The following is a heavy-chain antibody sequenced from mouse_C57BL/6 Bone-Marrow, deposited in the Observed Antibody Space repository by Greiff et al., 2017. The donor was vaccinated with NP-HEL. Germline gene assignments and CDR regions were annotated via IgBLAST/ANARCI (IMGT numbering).Heavy chain of an antibody. J-gene: IGHJ3*01. V-gene: IGHV1-54*01. CDR3: ASRGDGYPFAY. D-gene: IGHD2-3*01. Sequence: VQLQQSGAELVRPGTSVKVSCKASGYAFTNYLIEWVKQRPGQGLEWIGVINPGSGGTNYNEKFKGKATLTADKSSSTAYMQLSSLTSEDSAVYFCASRGDGYPFAYWGQGTLVTVSA. CDR2: INPGSGGT. CDR1: GYAFTNYL.